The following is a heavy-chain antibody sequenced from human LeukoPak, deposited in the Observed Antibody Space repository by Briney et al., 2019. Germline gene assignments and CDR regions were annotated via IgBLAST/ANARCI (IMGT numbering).Heavy chain of an antibody. J-gene: IGHJ4*02. CDR3: ARGIVTMVRGAREAHFDY. D-gene: IGHD3-10*01. V-gene: IGHV4-34*01. Sequence: PPETLSFTCAVYGGSYSGYYSSWIRQPPGKWLEWIGEINHSGSTNYNPSIKSRVTMSVDTSKKQFSLKLSSVTAADTAVYYCARGIVTMVRGAREAHFDYWGQGTLVTVSS. CDR1: GGSYSGYY. CDR2: INHSGST.